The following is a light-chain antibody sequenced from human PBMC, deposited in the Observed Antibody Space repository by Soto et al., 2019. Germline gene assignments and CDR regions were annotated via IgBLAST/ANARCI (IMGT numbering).Light chain of an antibody. V-gene: IGKV1-39*01. CDR2: AAS. Sequence: DLPMTQSPSSLSASVGGRVAISCRASHYISTYLNWYQQRPGKAPKLLIYAASSLQSGVPSRFSGSGSGTDFTLTISSLQPEDFATYYCQQTYSTPLTFGGGTKVEIK. J-gene: IGKJ4*01. CDR3: QQTYSTPLT. CDR1: HYISTY.